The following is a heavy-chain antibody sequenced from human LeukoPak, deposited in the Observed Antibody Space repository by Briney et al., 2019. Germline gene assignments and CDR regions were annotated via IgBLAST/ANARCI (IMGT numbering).Heavy chain of an antibody. J-gene: IGHJ4*02. CDR3: ARELTIVATIGIDY. V-gene: IGHV3-7*01. D-gene: IGHD5-12*01. CDR1: GFTFRSYW. Sequence: GGSLRLSCAASGFTFRSYWMTWVRQYPGKGLEWVANIKQDGSETYYADSVKGRFTISRDNAKRSLYLQMNSLRAEDTAVYYCARELTIVATIGIDYWGQGTLVTVSS. CDR2: IKQDGSET.